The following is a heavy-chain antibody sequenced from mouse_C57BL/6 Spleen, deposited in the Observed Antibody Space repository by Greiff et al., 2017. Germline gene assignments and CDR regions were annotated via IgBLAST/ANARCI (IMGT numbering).Heavy chain of an antibody. CDR2: IYPGDGDT. D-gene: IGHD1-1*01. CDR1: GYAFSSYW. V-gene: IGHV1-80*01. J-gene: IGHJ2*01. CDR3: ARWMHYGSSSLPLFDY. Sequence: QVQLQQSGAELVKPGASVKISCKASGYAFSSYWMNWVKQRPGKGLEWIGQIYPGDGDTNYNGKFKGKATLTADKSSSTAYMQLSSLTSEDSAVYFCARWMHYGSSSLPLFDYWGQGTTLTVSS.